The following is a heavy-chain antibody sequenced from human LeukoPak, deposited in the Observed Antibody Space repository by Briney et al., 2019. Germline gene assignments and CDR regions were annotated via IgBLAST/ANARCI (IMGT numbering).Heavy chain of an antibody. D-gene: IGHD3-22*01. CDR2: IDLSGSVL. J-gene: IGHJ4*02. CDR3: AGNAYYYDSSGYQDY. Sequence: GGSLRLSCAASGFTFSDYTMNWVRQAPGKGLEWVSYIDLSGSVLYYVDSVKGRFTISRDNAKNSLYLQMNSLRAEDTAVYYCAGNAYYYDSSGYQDYWGQGTLVTVSS. CDR1: GFTFSDYT. V-gene: IGHV3-48*04.